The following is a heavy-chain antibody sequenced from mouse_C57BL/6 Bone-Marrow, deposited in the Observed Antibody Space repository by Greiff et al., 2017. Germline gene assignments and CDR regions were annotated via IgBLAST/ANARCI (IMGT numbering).Heavy chain of an antibody. Sequence: LKQPGAELVMPGASVKLSCKASGYTFTSYWMHWVKQRPGQGLEWIGEIDPSDSYTNYNQKFKGKSTLTVDKSSSTAYMQLSSLTSEDSAVYYCAREGLLRAWFAYWGQGTLVTVST. D-gene: IGHD1-1*01. CDR2: IDPSDSYT. CDR3: AREGLLRAWFAY. J-gene: IGHJ3*01. V-gene: IGHV1-69*01. CDR1: GYTFTSYW.